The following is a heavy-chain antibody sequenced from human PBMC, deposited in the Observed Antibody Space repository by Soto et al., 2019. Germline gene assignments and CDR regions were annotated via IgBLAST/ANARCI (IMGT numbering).Heavy chain of an antibody. D-gene: IGHD6-19*01. Sequence: QVHLVESGGDVVQPGTSLRLSCAASGFTFSAFGMHWVRQAPGKGLEWVAGIHVAMIYNYADSVKGRFTISRDNTKNTVHLQIDSLSAEDTAVYFCARDWLGHYFDYWGQGTLVTVSA. CDR1: GFTFSAFG. CDR3: ARDWLGHYFDY. V-gene: IGHV3-30*19. J-gene: IGHJ4*02. CDR2: IHVAMIY.